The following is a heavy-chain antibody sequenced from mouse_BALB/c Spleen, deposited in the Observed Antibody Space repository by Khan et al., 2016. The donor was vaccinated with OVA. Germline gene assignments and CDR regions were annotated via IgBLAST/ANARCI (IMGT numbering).Heavy chain of an antibody. CDR3: ARTARIKY. V-gene: IGHV3-1*02. Sequence: EVQLVESGPGLVKPSQSLSLTCTVTGYSITSGYGWYWIRQFPGNKLEWMGYISYSGSTNYNPSLKSRIPITHDTYMNPIFLQLNSVTTEDTATYYCARTARIKYWGQGTTLTVSS. J-gene: IGHJ2*01. CDR1: GYSITSGYG. D-gene: IGHD1-2*01. CDR2: ISYSGST.